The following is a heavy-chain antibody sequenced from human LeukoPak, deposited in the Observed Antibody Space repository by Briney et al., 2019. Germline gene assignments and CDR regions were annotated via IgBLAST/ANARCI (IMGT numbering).Heavy chain of an antibody. CDR3: ARDPYSGGFDY. V-gene: IGHV1-2*02. CDR2: INPNSGGI. J-gene: IGHJ4*02. D-gene: IGHD5-18*01. CDR1: GYTFTGYY. Sequence: ASVKVSCKASGYTFTGYYMHWVRQAPGQGLEWMGWINPNSGGINYAQKFQGRVTMTRDTSISTAYMELSRLRSDDTAVYYCARDPYSGGFDYWGQGTLVTVSS.